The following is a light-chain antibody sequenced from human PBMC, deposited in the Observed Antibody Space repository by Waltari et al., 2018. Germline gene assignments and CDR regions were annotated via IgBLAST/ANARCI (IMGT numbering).Light chain of an antibody. CDR1: SSDVGGYKY. V-gene: IGLV2-8*01. Sequence: QSALTQPPSASGSPGQSVTISCTGTSSDVGGYKYVSWYQQHPGKAPKLMIYDVSKRPSGVPVRFSGSSSGNTASLTVSGLQAQYEADYYCFSNAGSHVFGTGTKVTVL. J-gene: IGLJ1*01. CDR2: DVS. CDR3: FSNAGSHV.